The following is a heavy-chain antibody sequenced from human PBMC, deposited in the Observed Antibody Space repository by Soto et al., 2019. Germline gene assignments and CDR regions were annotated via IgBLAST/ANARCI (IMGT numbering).Heavy chain of an antibody. CDR3: AKDTYKSGQRNYFDY. CDR2: ISGSGSRT. D-gene: IGHD1-1*01. V-gene: IGHV3-23*01. Sequence: EVQLLESGGGLVRPGGSLRLSCGASGFTFSSYAMSWVRQAPGKGLEWVSGISGSGSRTYYADSVKGRYTISRDNSRNTLYLQMSSWGAEDTAIYYCAKDTYKSGQRNYFDYWGQGTLVTVSS. CDR1: GFTFSSYA. J-gene: IGHJ4*02.